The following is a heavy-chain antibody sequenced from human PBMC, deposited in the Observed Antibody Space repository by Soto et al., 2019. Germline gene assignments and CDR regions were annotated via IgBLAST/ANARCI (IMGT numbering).Heavy chain of an antibody. CDR2: ISPGDSET. CDR1: GYSFTSYW. J-gene: IGHJ3*02. D-gene: IGHD4-4*01. V-gene: IGHV5-51*01. CDR3: ARRKADDYSNYGRDAFDI. Sequence: PGESLKISCKGSGYSFTSYWICWVRQMPGKVLEWMGIISPGDSETRYGPSFQGQVTISADKSISTAYLQWCSLKAPDTAMCYCARRKADDYSNYGRDAFDIWSQGTMVTV.